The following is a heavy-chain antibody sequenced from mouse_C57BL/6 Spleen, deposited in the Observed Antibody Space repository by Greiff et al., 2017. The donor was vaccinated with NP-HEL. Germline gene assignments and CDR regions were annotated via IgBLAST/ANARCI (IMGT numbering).Heavy chain of an antibody. D-gene: IGHD1-1*01. CDR3: ARIYYYGSSYGLYAMDY. J-gene: IGHJ4*01. CDR1: GFTFSDYG. V-gene: IGHV5-17*01. Sequence: EVQLQESGGGLVKPGGSLKLSCAASGFTFSDYGMHWVRQAPEKGLEWVAYISSGSSTIYYADTVKGRFTISRDNAKNTLFLQMTSLRSEDTAMYYCARIYYYGSSYGLYAMDYWGQGTSVTVSS. CDR2: ISSGSSTI.